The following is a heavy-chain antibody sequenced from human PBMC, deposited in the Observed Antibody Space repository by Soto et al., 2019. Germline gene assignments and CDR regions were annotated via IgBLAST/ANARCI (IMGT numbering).Heavy chain of an antibody. J-gene: IGHJ5*01. CDR3: VRDGTNTFRDWFDS. Sequence: SETLSLTCTVSGASISGFYWSWIRKSAGKGLEWIGRIHATGTTDYNPSLKSRVMMSVDTSKKQFSLKLRSVTAADTAVYYCVRDGTNTFRDWFDSWGQGISVTVSS. CDR2: IHATGTT. V-gene: IGHV4-4*07. D-gene: IGHD1-1*01. CDR1: GASISGFY.